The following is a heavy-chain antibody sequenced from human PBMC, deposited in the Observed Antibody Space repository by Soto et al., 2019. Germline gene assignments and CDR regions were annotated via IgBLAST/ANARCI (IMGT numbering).Heavy chain of an antibody. CDR3: ARHLGYCSTTSCHHPNDAFAV. D-gene: IGHD2-2*01. Sequence: PGESLKISCKGFGYNFTTFWIGWVRQTPGKGLEWMGIIYPGDSDTRYSPSFRGQVTISADKSFNTAYLQWASLKASDTGIYYCARHLGYCSTTSCHHPNDAFAVWGQGTLVTVSS. J-gene: IGHJ3*01. V-gene: IGHV5-51*01. CDR2: IYPGDSDT. CDR1: GYNFTTFW.